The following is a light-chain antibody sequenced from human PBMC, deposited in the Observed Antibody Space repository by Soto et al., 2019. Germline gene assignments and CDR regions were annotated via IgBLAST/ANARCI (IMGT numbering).Light chain of an antibody. CDR1: QSVSSY. J-gene: IGKJ2*01. Sequence: EIVLTQSPATLSLSPGERATLSCRASQSVSSYLAWYQQKPGQAPRLLIYDASNRASAIQARFSGSGSGTDFTLTISSLEPEDFAVYYCQQRSNWPRTFGQGTKLEIK. CDR2: DAS. V-gene: IGKV3-11*01. CDR3: QQRSNWPRT.